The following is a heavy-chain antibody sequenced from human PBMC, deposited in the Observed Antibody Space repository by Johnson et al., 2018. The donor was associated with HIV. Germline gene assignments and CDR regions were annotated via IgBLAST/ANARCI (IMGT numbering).Heavy chain of an antibody. V-gene: IGHV3-33*08. J-gene: IGHJ3*02. CDR2: IRYYGSNK. CDR3: ARDVGVWFGELRSGDAFDI. CDR1: GLSFNNYG. D-gene: IGHD3-10*01. Sequence: QVQLVESGGGVVQPGKSLTLSCVVSGLSFNNYGIHWVRQAPGKGLEWVAFIRYYGSNKYYADSVKGLFTISRDNSKNTLYLQMNSLEAEDTALYYCARDVGVWFGELRSGDAFDIWGQGTMVNVAA.